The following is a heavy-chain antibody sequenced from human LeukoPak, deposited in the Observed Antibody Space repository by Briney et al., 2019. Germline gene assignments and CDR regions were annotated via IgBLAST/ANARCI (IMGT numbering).Heavy chain of an antibody. CDR3: ARDITSTSYYDY. D-gene: IGHD2-2*01. J-gene: IGHJ4*02. Sequence: GGSLRLSCAASGFAVSTTYMSWVRQAPGKGLEWVSVIYTSGSTYYADSVKGRFTISRDNSKNTVYLQMNSLRAEDTAVYYCARDITSTSYYDYWGQGTPVTVSS. CDR2: IYTSGST. CDR1: GFAVSTTY. V-gene: IGHV3-53*01.